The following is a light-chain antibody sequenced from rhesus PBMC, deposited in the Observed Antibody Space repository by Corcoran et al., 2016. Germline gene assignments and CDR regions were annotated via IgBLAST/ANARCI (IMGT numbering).Light chain of an antibody. CDR3: MQSMKEPRT. CDR1: QSLLHSNGDTY. V-gene: IGKV2S2*01. CDR2: KVT. J-gene: IGKJ1*01. Sequence: EIVMTQTPLSLPVTPGEPASLSCRSSQSLLHSNGDTYLDWYLQKLGQSPRLLDYKVTNRESGVPDRCSGRGSGTDVRMKISRVRTEDVDIYYCMQSMKEPRTFVQGTKVDI.